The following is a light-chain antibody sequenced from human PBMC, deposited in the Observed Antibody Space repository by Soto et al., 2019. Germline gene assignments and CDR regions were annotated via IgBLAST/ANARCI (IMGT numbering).Light chain of an antibody. CDR3: QQYNDWPLT. CDR2: ATS. V-gene: IGKV3-15*01. CDR1: QSVNSH. Sequence: ELVMTQSPATLSVSPGERVTLSCRASQSVNSHLAWYQQKPGQAPRLLIYATSTGATGIPARFSGSGSGTEFSLTISSLQSEDFAVYYCQQYNDWPLTFGGGTKVDIK. J-gene: IGKJ4*01.